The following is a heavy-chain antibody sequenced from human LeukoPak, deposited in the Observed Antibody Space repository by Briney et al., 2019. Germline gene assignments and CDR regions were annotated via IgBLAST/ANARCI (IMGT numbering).Heavy chain of an antibody. CDR2: IWFDGSNK. J-gene: IGHJ4*02. D-gene: IGHD5-12*01. CDR1: GFTFSGYG. V-gene: IGHV3-33*01. CDR3: ASSYSGYAWGDY. Sequence: PGGSLRLSCAASGFTFSGYGMHWVRQAPGKGLEWVAVIWFDGSNKYYADSVKGRCTISRDNSKNTLYLQMNSLRAEDTAMYYCASSYSGYAWGDYWGQGTLVSVSS.